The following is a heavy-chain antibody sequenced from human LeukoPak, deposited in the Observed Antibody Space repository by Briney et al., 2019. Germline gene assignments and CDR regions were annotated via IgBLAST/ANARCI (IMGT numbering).Heavy chain of an antibody. CDR3: ARRRQQLVLYYFDY. CDR2: IYSGGST. Sequence: GGSLRLSCAASGFTVSSNYMSWVRQAPGKGLEWVSVIYSGGSTYYADSVKGRFTISRDNSKNTLYLQMNSLRAEDTAVYYCARRRQQLVLYYFDYWGQGTLVTVSS. D-gene: IGHD6-13*01. V-gene: IGHV3-53*01. J-gene: IGHJ4*02. CDR1: GFTVSSNY.